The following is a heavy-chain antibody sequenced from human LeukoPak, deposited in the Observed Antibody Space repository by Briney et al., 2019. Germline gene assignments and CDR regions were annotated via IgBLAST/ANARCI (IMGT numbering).Heavy chain of an antibody. CDR3: ARGRSARGSSSPFDY. CDR1: GFTFSNAW. D-gene: IGHD6-6*01. Sequence: GGSLRLSCAASGFTFSNAWMSWVRQAPGKGLEWVSSISSSSSYIYYADSVKGRFTISRDNAKNSLYLQMNSLRAEDTAVYYCARGRSARGSSSPFDYWGQGTLVTVSS. CDR2: ISSSSSYI. J-gene: IGHJ4*02. V-gene: IGHV3-21*01.